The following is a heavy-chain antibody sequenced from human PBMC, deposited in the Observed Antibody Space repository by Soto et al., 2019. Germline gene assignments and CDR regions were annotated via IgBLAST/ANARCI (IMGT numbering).Heavy chain of an antibody. CDR3: ARPIRYYYDCSGQSAWFDP. CDR1: GGTFSSYA. J-gene: IGHJ5*02. Sequence: QVQLVQSGAEVKKPGSSVKVSCKASGGTFSSYAISWVRQAPGQGLEWMGGIIPIFATANYAQKFQGRVTITADESTSTAYMELSSLRSEDTAVYYCARPIRYYYDCSGQSAWFDPWGQGTLVTVSS. CDR2: IIPIFATA. V-gene: IGHV1-69*12. D-gene: IGHD3-22*01.